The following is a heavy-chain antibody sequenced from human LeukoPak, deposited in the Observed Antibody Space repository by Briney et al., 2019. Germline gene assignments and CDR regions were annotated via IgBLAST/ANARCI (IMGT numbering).Heavy chain of an antibody. CDR3: AKAGYSGYDFGY. Sequence: GGSLRLSCAASGFTFSSYAMSWVRQAPGKGLEWVSAISGSGGSTYYADSVKGRLTISRDNSKNTLYLQMNSLRAEDTAVYYCAKAGYSGYDFGYWGQGTLVTVSS. J-gene: IGHJ4*02. V-gene: IGHV3-23*01. D-gene: IGHD5-12*01. CDR2: ISGSGGST. CDR1: GFTFSSYA.